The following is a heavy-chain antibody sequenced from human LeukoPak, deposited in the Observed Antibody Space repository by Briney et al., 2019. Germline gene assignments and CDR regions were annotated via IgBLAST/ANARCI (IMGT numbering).Heavy chain of an antibody. D-gene: IGHD3-22*01. J-gene: IGHJ4*02. CDR1: GFTLDDYA. Sequence: GGSLRLSCAASGFTLDDYAMHWVRQAPGKGLEWVSGISWNSGSIGYADSVKGRFTISRDNAKNSLYLQMNSLRAEDTALYYCAKDIAYYYDSSGYFDYWGQGTLVTVSS. CDR2: ISWNSGSI. CDR3: AKDIAYYYDSSGYFDY. V-gene: IGHV3-9*01.